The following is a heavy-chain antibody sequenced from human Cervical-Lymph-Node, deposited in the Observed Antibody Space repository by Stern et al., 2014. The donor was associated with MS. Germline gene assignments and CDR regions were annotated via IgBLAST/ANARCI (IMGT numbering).Heavy chain of an antibody. V-gene: IGHV1-69*06. D-gene: IGHD1-26*01. CDR2: VYPVFGTT. J-gene: IGHJ4*02. CDR1: GDTFSSYA. Sequence: VQLVQSGAEVKKPGSSVKVSCKASGDTFSSYAINWVRQGPGQGLEWMGGVYPVFGTTNYAQKFQGRVTITADKSTNTAYMELMTLRSEDTAVYYCARGGGLVGYFDYWGQGTLVSVSS. CDR3: ARGGGLVGYFDY.